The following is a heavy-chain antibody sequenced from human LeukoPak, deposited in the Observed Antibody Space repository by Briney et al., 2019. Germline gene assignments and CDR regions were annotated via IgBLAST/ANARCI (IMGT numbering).Heavy chain of an antibody. CDR1: GFTFSSYA. D-gene: IGHD6-13*01. Sequence: AGGSLRLSCAASGFTFSSYAMSWVRQAPGKGLEWVSASGSGGSTYYADSVKGRFTISRDNSKNTLYLQMNSLRAEDTAVYYCAKAQQQLPIFQHWGQGTLVTVSS. V-gene: IGHV3-23*01. CDR3: AKAQQQLPIFQH. CDR2: SGSGGST. J-gene: IGHJ1*01.